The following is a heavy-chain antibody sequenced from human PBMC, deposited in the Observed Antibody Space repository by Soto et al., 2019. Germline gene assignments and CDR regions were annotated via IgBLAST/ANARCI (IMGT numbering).Heavy chain of an antibody. CDR2: IFYSGYT. J-gene: IGHJ4*02. Sequence: SETLSLTCTVSGGSISSSNYYWGWIRQPPGKGLEWIGSIFYSGYTYYNPSLKSRVTISVDTSKNQFSLKLNSVTAADTAVYYGARSGYYDYFYFDVRGQGALVTVSS. CDR1: GGSISSSNYY. D-gene: IGHD3-3*01. V-gene: IGHV4-39*01. CDR3: ARSGYYDYFYFDV.